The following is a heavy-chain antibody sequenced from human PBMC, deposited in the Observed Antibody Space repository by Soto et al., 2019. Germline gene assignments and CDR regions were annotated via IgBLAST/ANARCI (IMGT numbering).Heavy chain of an antibody. V-gene: IGHV1-8*01. CDR1: GYTFTIYD. CDR2: MNPNSGNT. CDR3: ARGRLGTYYYYMDV. J-gene: IGHJ6*03. D-gene: IGHD3-16*01. Sequence: ASVKVSCKASGYTFTIYDINWVLQATGQGLEWMGWMNPNSGNTGYAQKFQGRVTMTRNTSISTAYMELSSLRSEDTAVYYCARGRLGTYYYYMDVWGKGTTVTVS.